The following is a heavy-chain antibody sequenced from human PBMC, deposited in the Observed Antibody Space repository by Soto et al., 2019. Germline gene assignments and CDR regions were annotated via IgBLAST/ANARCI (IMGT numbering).Heavy chain of an antibody. V-gene: IGHV1-69*06. J-gene: IGHJ4*02. CDR1: GGTFSSYA. Sequence: QVQLVQSGAEVKKPGSSVKVSCKASGGTFSSYAISWVRQAPGQGLEWMGGIIPIFGTANYAQKFQGRVTITADKSTSTAYMELSSLRGEDTAVYYCARGPRYCSSTSCYTGDYWGQGTLVTVSS. CDR2: IIPIFGTA. D-gene: IGHD2-2*02. CDR3: ARGPRYCSSTSCYTGDY.